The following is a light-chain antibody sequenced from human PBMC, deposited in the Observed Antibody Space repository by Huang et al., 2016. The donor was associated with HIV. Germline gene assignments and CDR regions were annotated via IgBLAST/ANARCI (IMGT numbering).Light chain of an antibody. CDR1: QSVGSS. CDR2: GES. CDR3: QQYESWPPGRLT. J-gene: IGKJ4*01. Sequence: EIVMTQSPATLSVSPGERATLSCRASQSVGSSLAWYQQKPCQAPRLRIYGESTGATGIPARFSGSGSGTEFTLTISSLQSEDSAVYFCQQYESWPPGRLTFGGGTKVEIK. V-gene: IGKV3-15*01.